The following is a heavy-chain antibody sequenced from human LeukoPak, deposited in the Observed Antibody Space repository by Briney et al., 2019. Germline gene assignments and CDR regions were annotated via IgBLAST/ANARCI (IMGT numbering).Heavy chain of an antibody. Sequence: GGSLRLSCAASGFTFSSYAMSWVRQAPGKGLEWVSAISGSGGSTYYADSVKGRFTISRDNSKNTLYLQMNSLRAEDTAVHYCAKVEDDYVWGSYRTFDYWGQGTLVTVSS. D-gene: IGHD3-16*02. CDR2: ISGSGGST. J-gene: IGHJ4*02. CDR1: GFTFSSYA. V-gene: IGHV3-23*01. CDR3: AKVEDDYVWGSYRTFDY.